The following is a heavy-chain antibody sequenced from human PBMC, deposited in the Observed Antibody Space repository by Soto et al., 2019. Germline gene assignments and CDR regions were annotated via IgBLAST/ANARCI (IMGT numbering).Heavy chain of an antibody. CDR3: ARGGATVTSQALGFDH. V-gene: IGHV4-59*11. CDR2: LSYTGST. CDR1: GGSISSHY. D-gene: IGHD4-17*01. J-gene: IGHJ4*02. Sequence: QVQLQESGPGLVRPSETLSLTCTVSGGSISSHYWSWVRQPPGKGLEWIGYLSYTGSTNYNASLKSQVTMSLDTSKNQFSLMLTAVTAEDTAVYYCARGGATVTSQALGFDHWGQGILVTVSS.